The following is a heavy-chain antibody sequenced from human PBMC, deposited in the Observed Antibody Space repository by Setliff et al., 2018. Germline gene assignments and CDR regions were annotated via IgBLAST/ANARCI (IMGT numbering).Heavy chain of an antibody. CDR2: IYYSGST. D-gene: IGHD3-22*01. CDR3: AREAGYYDSSSPVVGVSYYYMDV. J-gene: IGHJ6*03. V-gene: IGHV4-31*03. Sequence: PSETLSLTCTVSGGSISSGGYYWSWIRQHPGKGLEWIGYIYYSGSTYYNPSLKSRVTISVDTSKNQFSLKLSSVTAADTAVYYCAREAGYYDSSSPVVGVSYYYMDVWGKGTTVTVSS. CDR1: GGSISSGGYY.